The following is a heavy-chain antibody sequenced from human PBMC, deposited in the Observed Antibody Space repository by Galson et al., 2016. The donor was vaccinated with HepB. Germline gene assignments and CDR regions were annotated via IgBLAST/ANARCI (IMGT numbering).Heavy chain of an antibody. CDR1: GFTFSNYD. CDR2: IGSAGDT. J-gene: IGHJ6*02. Sequence: SLRLSCAASGFTFSNYDMHWVRQATGKGLEWVSAIGSAGDTYYPGSVKGRFTISRENAKNSLYLEVSSLGAGDTAVYYCARGYSSRKKDGIDVWGQGTTVTVSS. V-gene: IGHV3-13*04. CDR3: ARGYSSRKKDGIDV. D-gene: IGHD6-13*01.